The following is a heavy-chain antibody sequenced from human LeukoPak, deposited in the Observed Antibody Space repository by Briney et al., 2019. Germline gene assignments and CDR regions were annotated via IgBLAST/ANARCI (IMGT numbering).Heavy chain of an antibody. Sequence: GGSLRLSCTASGFTFTAYWMHWVRQAPGNCLMWLSRVHRDGVSAIYADSVEARFTVSRDNTNNSIYLQMSSLRADDTGVYYCARGEFDHAYDIWGQGTMVTVSS. V-gene: IGHV3-74*01. D-gene: IGHD2/OR15-2a*01. CDR2: VHRDGVSA. CDR1: GFTFTAYW. CDR3: ARGEFDHAYDI. J-gene: IGHJ3*02.